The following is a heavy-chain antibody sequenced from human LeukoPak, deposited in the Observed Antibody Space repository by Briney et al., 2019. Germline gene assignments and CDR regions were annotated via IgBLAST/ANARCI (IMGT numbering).Heavy chain of an antibody. Sequence: SETLYLTCTVSGGSISSYYWSWIRQPPGEGLEWIGYIYYSGSTNYNPSLKSRVTISVDTSKNQFSLKLSSVTAADTAVYYCARRIAVADIFDYWGQGTLVTVSS. CDR1: GGSISSYY. CDR2: IYYSGST. CDR3: ARRIAVADIFDY. V-gene: IGHV4-59*01. J-gene: IGHJ4*02. D-gene: IGHD6-19*01.